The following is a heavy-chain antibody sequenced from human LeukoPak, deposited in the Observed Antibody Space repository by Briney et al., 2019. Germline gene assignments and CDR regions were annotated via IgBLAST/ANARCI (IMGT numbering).Heavy chain of an antibody. Sequence: PGGSLRLSCAASGFTFSSYSMNWVRQAPGKGLEWVSYISSSSSTIYYADSVKGRFTISRDNAKNSLYLQMNSLRAEDTAVYYCARDQKYYYDSSGYYEDGGQGTLVTVSS. J-gene: IGHJ4*02. V-gene: IGHV3-48*04. CDR2: ISSSSSTI. CDR3: ARDQKYYYDSSGYYED. CDR1: GFTFSSYS. D-gene: IGHD3-22*01.